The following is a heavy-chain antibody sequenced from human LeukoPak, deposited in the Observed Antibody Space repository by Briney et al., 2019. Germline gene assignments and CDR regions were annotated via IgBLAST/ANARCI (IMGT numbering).Heavy chain of an antibody. Sequence: GGSLRLSCAASGFTFSSYSMNWVRQAPGKGLEWVSSISSSSSYIYYADSVKGRFTISRDNVKNPLYLQMNSLRAEDTAVYYCASGRSRILSLWGQGTLVTVSS. CDR2: ISSSSSYI. J-gene: IGHJ4*02. V-gene: IGHV3-21*01. D-gene: IGHD2-15*01. CDR1: GFTFSSYS. CDR3: ASGRSRILSL.